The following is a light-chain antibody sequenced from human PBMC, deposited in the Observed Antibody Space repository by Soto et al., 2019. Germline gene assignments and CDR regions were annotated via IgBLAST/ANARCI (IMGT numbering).Light chain of an antibody. CDR1: QGISSA. V-gene: IGKV1D-13*01. Sequence: AIQLTQSPSSLSASVGDRVTITCRASQGISSAVAWYQQKAGKAPKLLIYDVSSLESGVPSRFSGSGSRTDFTLTISSLQPEDFATSYCQQFNNYPLLTFGRGTKVDIK. J-gene: IGKJ4*01. CDR3: QQFNNYPLLT. CDR2: DVS.